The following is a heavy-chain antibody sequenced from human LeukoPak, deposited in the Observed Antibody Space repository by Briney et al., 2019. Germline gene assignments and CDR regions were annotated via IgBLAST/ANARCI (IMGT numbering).Heavy chain of an antibody. V-gene: IGHV4-39*07. CDR2: IFYSGST. J-gene: IGHJ6*03. Sequence: SETLSLTCTVSGGSISTANYYWGWVRQPPGKGLEWIGNIFYSGSTYYSPPLKSRLTISLDTSRNQFSLRLSSVTAADTAVYYCVSYCSGGSCYYYMDVWGKGTTVTVSS. D-gene: IGHD2-15*01. CDR1: GGSISTANYY. CDR3: VSYCSGGSCYYYMDV.